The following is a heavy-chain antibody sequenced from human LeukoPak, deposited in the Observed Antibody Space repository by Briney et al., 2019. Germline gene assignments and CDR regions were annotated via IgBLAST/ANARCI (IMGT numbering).Heavy chain of an antibody. CDR1: GGSISSYY. CDR3: ARLQKFGGVIVKERSYYFDY. J-gene: IGHJ4*02. D-gene: IGHD3-16*02. CDR2: IYYSGST. Sequence: SSETLSLTCTVSGGSISSYYWSWIRQPPGKGLEWIGYIYYSGSTNYNPSLKSRVTISVDTSKNQFSLKLSSVTAADTAVYYCARLQKFGGVIVKERSYYFDYWGQGTLVTVSS. V-gene: IGHV4-59*08.